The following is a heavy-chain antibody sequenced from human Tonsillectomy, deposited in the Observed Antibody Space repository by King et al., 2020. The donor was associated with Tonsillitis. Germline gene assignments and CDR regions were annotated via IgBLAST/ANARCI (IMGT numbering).Heavy chain of an antibody. D-gene: IGHD3-22*01. CDR1: GLIFSGAA. CDR3: TSRDPSKYDSSGYHFQY. J-gene: IGHJ1*01. CDR2: IRSKAKSYAT. Sequence: VQLVESGGGLVQPGGSLKLSCVAPGLIFSGAAMHWVRQASGKGLEWVGRIRSKAKSYATEYAASVKGRFTISRDDSKNTAYLQMDSLKTEDTAVYYCTSRDPSKYDSSGYHFQYWGQGTLVTVSS. V-gene: IGHV3-73*02.